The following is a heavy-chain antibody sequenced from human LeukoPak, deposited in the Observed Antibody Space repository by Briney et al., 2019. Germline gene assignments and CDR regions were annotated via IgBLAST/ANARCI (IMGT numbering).Heavy chain of an antibody. CDR1: GYTFTGYY. J-gene: IGHJ4*02. Sequence: ASVKVSCKASGYTFTGYYMHWVRQAPGQGLEWRGWINPNSGGTNYAQKFQGRVTMTRDTSISTAYMELSRLRSDDTAVYYCARDLGGDSGDFFDYWGQGTLVTVSS. CDR3: ARDLGGDSGDFFDY. D-gene: IGHD2-21*02. V-gene: IGHV1-2*02. CDR2: INPNSGGT.